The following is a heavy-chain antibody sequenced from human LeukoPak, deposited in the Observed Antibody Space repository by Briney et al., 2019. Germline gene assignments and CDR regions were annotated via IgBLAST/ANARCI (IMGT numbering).Heavy chain of an antibody. V-gene: IGHV4-39*07. Sequence: SETLSLTCTVSGGSISFSTYYWGWIRQPPGKGLDWTGSIYYSGNTYYNPSLRSRVTILVGTSKNQCSLKLSSVTAADTAVYYCARVGQLAFDYWGQGTLVTVSS. CDR1: GGSISFSTYY. CDR2: IYYSGNT. J-gene: IGHJ4*02. D-gene: IGHD2-2*01. CDR3: ARVGQLAFDY.